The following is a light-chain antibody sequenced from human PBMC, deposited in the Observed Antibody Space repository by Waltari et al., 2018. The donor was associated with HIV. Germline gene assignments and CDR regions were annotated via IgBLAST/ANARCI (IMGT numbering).Light chain of an antibody. V-gene: IGLV2-23*01. CDR3: CSYAGSSTVV. J-gene: IGLJ2*01. CDR1: SSDVGSYNL. CDR2: EGS. Sequence: QSALTQPASVSGSPGQSITISCTETSSDVGSYNLVSWYQQHPGKAPKLMIYEGSKRPSGVSNRFSGSKSGNTASLTISGLQAEDEADYYCCSYAGSSTVVFGGGTKLTVL.